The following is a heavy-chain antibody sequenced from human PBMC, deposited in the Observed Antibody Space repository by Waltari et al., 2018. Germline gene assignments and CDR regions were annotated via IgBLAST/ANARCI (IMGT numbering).Heavy chain of an antibody. J-gene: IGHJ4*02. CDR1: GGSISSYS. Sequence: QVQLQESGPGLVKPSETLSLTCTVSGGSISSYSWSWIRQPPGKGLEWIGYIYYSGSTNYNPSLKSRVTISVDTSKNQFSLKLSSVTAADTAVYYCARVFKTYYYDSSGYHFDYWGQGTLVTVSS. V-gene: IGHV4-59*01. CDR3: ARVFKTYYYDSSGYHFDY. CDR2: IYYSGST. D-gene: IGHD3-22*01.